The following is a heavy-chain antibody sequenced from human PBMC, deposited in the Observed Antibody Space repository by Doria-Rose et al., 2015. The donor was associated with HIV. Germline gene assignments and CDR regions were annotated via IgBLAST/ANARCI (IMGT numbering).Heavy chain of an antibody. V-gene: IGHV3-9*01. Sequence: EVQLLESGGGLVQPGRSLRLSCVGSGFSFESYAMHWVRLAPGKGLEWVAGISWDSGAKGNADSVEGRFTHSRDNAKKSVYLEMRSLRPEDTAFYYCAKAPIIGPKYYFYMDVWGKGTSVTVSS. CDR1: GFSFESYA. D-gene: IGHD3-3*01. CDR2: ISWDSGAK. J-gene: IGHJ6*03. CDR3: AKAPIIGPKYYFYMDV.